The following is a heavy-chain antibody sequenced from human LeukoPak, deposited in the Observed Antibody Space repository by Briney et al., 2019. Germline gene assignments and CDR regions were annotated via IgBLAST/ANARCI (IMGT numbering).Heavy chain of an antibody. Sequence: ASVKVSCKASGYTFTSYGISWVRQAPGQGLEWMGWISAYNGNTNYAQKLQGRVTMTTDTSTSTAYMELRSLRSDDTAVYYCARDLTRSYYDSSGYYYGYWGQGTLVTVSS. CDR1: GYTFTSYG. CDR2: ISAYNGNT. D-gene: IGHD3-22*01. V-gene: IGHV1-18*01. CDR3: ARDLTRSYYDSSGYYYGY. J-gene: IGHJ4*02.